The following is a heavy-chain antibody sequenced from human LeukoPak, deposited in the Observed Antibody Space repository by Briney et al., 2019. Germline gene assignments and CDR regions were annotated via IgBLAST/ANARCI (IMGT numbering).Heavy chain of an antibody. Sequence: GRSLRLSCAASGFTFSSYAMHWVRQAPGKGLEWVALISYNGGDKYYADSLKGRFTISRDNSENRLYLQVNSPRAEDTAVYYCARVSVPHSNGWYGGHYFDYWGQGTLVTVSS. V-gene: IGHV3-30-3*01. D-gene: IGHD6-19*01. CDR1: GFTFSSYA. J-gene: IGHJ4*02. CDR3: ARVSVPHSNGWYGGHYFDY. CDR2: ISYNGGDK.